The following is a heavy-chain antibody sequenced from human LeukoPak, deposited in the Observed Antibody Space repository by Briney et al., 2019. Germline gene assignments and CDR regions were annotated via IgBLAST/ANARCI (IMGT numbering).Heavy chain of an antibody. Sequence: PGGSLRLSCAASGFTVSSNYMSWVRQAPGKGLEWVSVIYSGGSTYYADSVTGRFTISRDNSKKTLYLQMNSLRAENTAVYYCAASSGYSYGSFDYWGQGTLVTVSS. CDR1: GFTVSSNY. D-gene: IGHD5-18*01. J-gene: IGHJ4*02. CDR3: AASSGYSYGSFDY. V-gene: IGHV3-53*01. CDR2: IYSGGST.